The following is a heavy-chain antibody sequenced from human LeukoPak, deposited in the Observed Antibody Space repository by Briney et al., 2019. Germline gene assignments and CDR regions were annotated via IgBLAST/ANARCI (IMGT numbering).Heavy chain of an antibody. J-gene: IGHJ4*02. Sequence: KPSETLSLTCTVSGVSISSYFWSWIRHPPGKELEWIGYVYYNGITNYNPSLKSRVSISLDTSKKQFSLNLNSVTAADTGVYYCASQLGGTTFHWGQGALVTVSS. D-gene: IGHD1-1*01. V-gene: IGHV4-59*01. CDR1: GVSISSYF. CDR2: VYYNGIT. CDR3: ASQLGGTTFH.